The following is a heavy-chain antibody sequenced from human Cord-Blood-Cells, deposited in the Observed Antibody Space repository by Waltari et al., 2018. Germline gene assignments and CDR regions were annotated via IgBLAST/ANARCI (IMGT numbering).Heavy chain of an antibody. CDR3: ARHRKRVRGVIDY. J-gene: IGHJ4*02. V-gene: IGHV4-34*01. D-gene: IGHD3-10*01. CDR1: GGSFSGYY. CDR2: INHSGST. Sequence: QVQLQQWGAGLLKPSEPLSLTCAVYGGSFSGYYWSWIRQPPGKGLEWIGEINHSGSTNYNPSLKSRVTISVDTSKNQFSLKLSSVTAADTAVYYCARHRKRVRGVIDYWGQGTLVTVSS.